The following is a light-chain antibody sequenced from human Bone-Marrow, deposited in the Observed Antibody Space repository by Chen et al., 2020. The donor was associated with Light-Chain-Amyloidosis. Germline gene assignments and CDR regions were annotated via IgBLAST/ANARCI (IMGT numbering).Light chain of an antibody. CDR3: GTWDSSLNAYV. CDR2: DTD. V-gene: IGLV1-51*01. Sequence: QPLLTQPPSVSAAPGQKVTISCSGSDSNIGNNYVSWYQQLPETAPKLLIYDTDKRPSGIPDRLSGSKSGTSATLGITGLQTGDEADYYCGTWDSSLNAYVFGSGTKVTVL. J-gene: IGLJ1*01. CDR1: DSNIGNNY.